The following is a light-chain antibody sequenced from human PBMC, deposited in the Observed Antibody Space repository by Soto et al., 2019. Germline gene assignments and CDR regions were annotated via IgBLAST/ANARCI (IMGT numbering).Light chain of an antibody. CDR3: QQRSSWPPIT. J-gene: IGKJ5*01. Sequence: EIVMTQSPAALSVSPGERATLSCRASQSVSSDLAWYQQKPGQALRLLIYGASNRATGIPARFSGSGSGTDFTLTISSLEPEDFAVYYCQQRSSWPPITSGQGTRLEIK. CDR1: QSVSSD. V-gene: IGKV3-11*01. CDR2: GAS.